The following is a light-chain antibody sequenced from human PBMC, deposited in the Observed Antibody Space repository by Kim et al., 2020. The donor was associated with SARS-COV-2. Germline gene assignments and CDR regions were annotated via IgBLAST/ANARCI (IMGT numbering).Light chain of an antibody. CDR2: GAS. V-gene: IGKV3-15*01. CDR3: QQYNNWPLT. Sequence: VSPGERATLSCRARQSVSSNLAWYQQKPGQAPRLLIYGASTRATGSPARFSGSGSGTEFTLTISSLQSEDFAVYYCQQYNNWPLTFGGGTKVDIK. J-gene: IGKJ4*01. CDR1: QSVSSN.